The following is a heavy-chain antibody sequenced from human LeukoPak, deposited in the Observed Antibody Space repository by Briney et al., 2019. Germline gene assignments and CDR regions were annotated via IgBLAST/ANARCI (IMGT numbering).Heavy chain of an antibody. CDR1: GGSISSSSYY. D-gene: IGHD5-12*01. V-gene: IGHV4-39*01. J-gene: IGHJ4*02. CDR2: IYYSGST. CDR3: ARRKLYSGYDSHFDY. Sequence: SETLSLTCTVSGGSISSSSYYWGWIRQPPGKGLEWIGSIYYSGSTYYNPSLKSRVTISVDTSKNQFSLKLSSVTAADTAVYYCARRKLYSGYDSHFDYWGQGTLVTVSS.